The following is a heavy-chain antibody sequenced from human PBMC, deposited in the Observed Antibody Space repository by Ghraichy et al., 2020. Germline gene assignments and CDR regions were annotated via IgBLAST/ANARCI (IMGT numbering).Heavy chain of an antibody. Sequence: GGSLRLSCAASGFTFSSYSMNWVRQAPGKGLEWVSSISSSSSYIYYADSVKGRFTISRDNAKNSLYLQMNSLRAEDTAVYYCARDKLVGATIFWFDPWGQGTLVTVSS. CDR2: ISSSSSYI. J-gene: IGHJ5*02. CDR3: ARDKLVGATIFWFDP. CDR1: GFTFSSYS. D-gene: IGHD1-26*01. V-gene: IGHV3-21*01.